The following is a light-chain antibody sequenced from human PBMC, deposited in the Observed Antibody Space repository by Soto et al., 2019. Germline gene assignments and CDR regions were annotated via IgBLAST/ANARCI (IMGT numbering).Light chain of an antibody. CDR2: KDS. CDR3: YSAADNNVGV. V-gene: IGLV3-27*01. J-gene: IGLJ3*02. CDR1: VLAKKY. Sequence: SYELTQPSSVSVSPGQTARITCSGDVLAKKYARWFQQKPGRAPVLLIYKDSERPSGIPERFSGSSSGTTVTLTISGAQVEDEADYYCYSAADNNVGVFGGGTKLTVL.